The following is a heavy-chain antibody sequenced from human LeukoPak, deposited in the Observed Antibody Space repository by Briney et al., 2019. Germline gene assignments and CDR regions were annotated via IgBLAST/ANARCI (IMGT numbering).Heavy chain of an antibody. D-gene: IGHD3-9*01. CDR2: IIPILGIA. J-gene: IGHJ4*02. V-gene: IGHV1-69*04. Sequence: GASVKVSCKASGYTFTSYGISWVRQAPGQGLEWMGRIIPILGIANYAQKFQGRVTITADKSTSTAYMELSSLRSEDTAVYYCARDFERYFDWLPPLFDYWGQGTLVTVSS. CDR3: ARDFERYFDWLPPLFDY. CDR1: GYTFTSYG.